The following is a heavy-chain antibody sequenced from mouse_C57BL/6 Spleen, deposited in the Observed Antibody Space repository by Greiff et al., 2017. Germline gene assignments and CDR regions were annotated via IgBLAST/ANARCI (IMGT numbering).Heavy chain of an antibody. CDR1: GYTFTSYW. J-gene: IGHJ2*01. Sequence: VQLQQPGAELVMPGASVKLSCKASGYTFTSYWMHWVKQRPGQGLEWIGGIDPSDSYTNYNQKFKGKSTLTVDKSSSTAYMQLSSLTSEDSAVYYCASKDYWGQGTTLTVSS. CDR3: ASKDY. V-gene: IGHV1-69*01. CDR2: IDPSDSYT.